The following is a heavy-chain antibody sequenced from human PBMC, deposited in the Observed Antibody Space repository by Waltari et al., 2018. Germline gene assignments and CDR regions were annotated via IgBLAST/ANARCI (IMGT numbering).Heavy chain of an antibody. CDR2: INPNRGGT. D-gene: IGHD3-9*01. J-gene: IGHJ4*02. CDR3: AREDLGRVLRYFDWIDY. V-gene: IGHV1-2*06. CDR1: GYTFTGYY. Sequence: QVQLVQSGAEVKKPGASVKVSCKASGYTFTGYYMHWVRQAPGQGLEWMGRINPNRGGTNYAQKFQGRVTMTRDTSISTAYMELSRLRSDDTAVYYCAREDLGRVLRYFDWIDYWGQGTLVTVSS.